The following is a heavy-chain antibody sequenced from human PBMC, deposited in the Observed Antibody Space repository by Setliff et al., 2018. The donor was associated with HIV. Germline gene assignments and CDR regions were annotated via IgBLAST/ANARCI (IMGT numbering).Heavy chain of an antibody. Sequence: ASVKVSCKASGYTFSNYVMQWVRQAPGQRLEWMGWINVGNGNTKYSEKFQGRVTITRDTSASTAYMELNSLRAEETAVYYCARAMRGVVVTNMYYYYGMDVWGQGTTVTVS. V-gene: IGHV1-3*01. J-gene: IGHJ6*02. CDR3: ARAMRGVVVTNMYYYYGMDV. D-gene: IGHD2-21*02. CDR2: INVGNGNT. CDR1: GYTFSNYV.